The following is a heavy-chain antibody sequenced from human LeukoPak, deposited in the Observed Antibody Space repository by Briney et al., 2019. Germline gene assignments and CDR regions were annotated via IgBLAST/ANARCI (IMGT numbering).Heavy chain of an antibody. Sequence: SVKVSCTASGGTFSSYAISWVRQAPGQGLEWMGGIIPIFGTANYAQKFQGRVTISADESTSTANMELSSLRSEDTAVYYCASGLHEVAVATHDWGQATLVTVSS. CDR1: GGTFSSYA. D-gene: IGHD6-19*01. V-gene: IGHV1-69*13. CDR2: IIPIFGTA. J-gene: IGHJ4*02. CDR3: ASGLHEVAVATHD.